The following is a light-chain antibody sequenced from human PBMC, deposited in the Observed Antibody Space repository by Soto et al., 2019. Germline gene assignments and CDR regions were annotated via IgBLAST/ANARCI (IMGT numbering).Light chain of an antibody. Sequence: EIVLTQSPGTLSLSPGESATLSCRGSQSISSSYLAWYQQHPGQAPRLLIYDASSRATGVPDRFSGSGSGTDFTLIISRLEPEDFAVYYCQQYGSSPPITFGQGTRLEIK. V-gene: IGKV3-20*01. CDR3: QQYGSSPPIT. CDR1: QSISSSY. J-gene: IGKJ5*01. CDR2: DAS.